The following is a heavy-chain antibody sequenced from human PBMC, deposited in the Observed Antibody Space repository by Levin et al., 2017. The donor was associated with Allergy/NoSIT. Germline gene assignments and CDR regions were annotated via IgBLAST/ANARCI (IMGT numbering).Heavy chain of an antibody. CDR3: ARDKGKWLWLPAGAAPGYMDV. Sequence: GESLKISCAASGFTVSSNYMSWVRQAPGKGLEWVSVIYSGGSTYYADSVKGRFTISRDNSKNTLYLQMNSLRAEDTAVYYCARDKGKWLWLPAGAAPGYMDVWGKGTTVTVSS. J-gene: IGHJ6*03. CDR1: GFTVSSNY. V-gene: IGHV3-66*01. CDR2: IYSGGST. D-gene: IGHD5-18*01.